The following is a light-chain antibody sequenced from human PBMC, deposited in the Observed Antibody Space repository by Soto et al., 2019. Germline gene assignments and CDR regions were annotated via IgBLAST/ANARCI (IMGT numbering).Light chain of an antibody. CDR1: QSVSSSY. J-gene: IGKJ4*01. CDR2: GAS. Sequence: EIVLTQSPGTLSLSPGERATLSCRASQSVSSSYLAWYQQKPGQAPRLLIYGASSRATGIPDRFSGSGSGTDFTLTISRLEPEDFAVYYCQQFSSYPLTFGGGTKGGYQ. V-gene: IGKV3-20*01. CDR3: QQFSSYPLT.